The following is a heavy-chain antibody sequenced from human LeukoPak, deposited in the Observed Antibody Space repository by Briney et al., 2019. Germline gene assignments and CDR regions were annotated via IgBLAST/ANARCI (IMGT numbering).Heavy chain of an antibody. J-gene: IGHJ4*02. CDR1: GFIFSGYW. CDR3: ATHSGWRFDY. CDR2: MRQDGNEN. D-gene: IGHD6-19*01. Sequence: GSLRLSCAASGFIFSGYWMSWVRQAPGKGLEWVANMRQDGNENYYVDSVEGRFTISRDNAKSSLYLQMNSLRAEDTAVYYCATHSGWRFDYWGQGTLVTVSS. V-gene: IGHV3-7*01.